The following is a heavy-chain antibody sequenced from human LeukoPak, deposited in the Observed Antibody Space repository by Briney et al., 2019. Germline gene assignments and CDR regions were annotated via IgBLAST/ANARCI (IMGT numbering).Heavy chain of an antibody. CDR3: ARVAEGDCFDY. Sequence: PSQTLSLTCAVSGGSISSGGYSWSWIRQPPGEGLEWIGYIYHSGSTYYNPSLKSRVTISVDRSKNQFSLKLSSVTAADTAVYYCARVAEGDCFDYWGQGTLVTVSS. J-gene: IGHJ4*02. CDR2: IYHSGST. V-gene: IGHV4-30-2*01. CDR1: GGSISSGGYS. D-gene: IGHD2-21*02.